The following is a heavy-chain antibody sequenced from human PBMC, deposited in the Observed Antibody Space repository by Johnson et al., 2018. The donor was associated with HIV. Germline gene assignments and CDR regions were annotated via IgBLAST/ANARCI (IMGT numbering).Heavy chain of an antibody. Sequence: QVQLVESGGGVVQPGRSLRLSCAASGFTFSSYGMHWVRQAPGKGLEWVAGMWYDGSNKHYADSVKGRFTISRDNAKNTLFLQVNSLRVEDTAMYYCAKCIWDSCLIDVFEIWGQGTMVTVSS. D-gene: IGHD2-2*01. CDR3: AKCIWDSCLIDVFEI. CDR2: MWYDGSNK. CDR1: GFTFSSYG. J-gene: IGHJ3*02. V-gene: IGHV3-33*06.